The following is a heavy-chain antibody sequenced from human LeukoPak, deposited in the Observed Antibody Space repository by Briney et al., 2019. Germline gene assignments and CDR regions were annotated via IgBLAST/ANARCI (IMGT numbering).Heavy chain of an antibody. D-gene: IGHD3-22*01. J-gene: IGHJ4*02. CDR3: ARDLDYYDMGSY. Sequence: GASVKVSCKASGYTFTGYYMHWVRQAPGQGPEWMGWINPNSGGTNYAQKFQGRVTMTRDTSISTAYMELSRLRSDDTAVYYCARDLDYYDMGSYWGQGTLVTVSS. V-gene: IGHV1-2*02. CDR1: GYTFTGYY. CDR2: INPNSGGT.